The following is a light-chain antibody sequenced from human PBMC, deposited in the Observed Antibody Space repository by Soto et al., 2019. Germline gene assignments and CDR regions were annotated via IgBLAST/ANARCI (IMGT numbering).Light chain of an antibody. CDR1: SSDVGGYNY. CDR2: EVS. V-gene: IGLV2-14*01. J-gene: IGLJ1*01. Sequence: QSAMTQPASVSGSPGQSITISCTGTSSDVGGYNYVSWYQQHPGKAPKLMIYEVSNRPSGVSNRFSGSKSGNTASLTISGLQAEAEAAYYCSSYTSSSTPYVFGTGTKLTVL. CDR3: SSYTSSSTPYV.